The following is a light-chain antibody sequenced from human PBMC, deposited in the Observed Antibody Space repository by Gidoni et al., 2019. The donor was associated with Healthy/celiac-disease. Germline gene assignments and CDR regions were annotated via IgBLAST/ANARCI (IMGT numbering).Light chain of an antibody. CDR2: DVS. CDR1: SSDVGGYNY. J-gene: IGLJ3*02. V-gene: IGLV2-14*03. CDR3: SSYTSSSTPV. Sequence: QSALPQPASVSWSPGQSITISCPGTSSDVGGYNYVSWYQQHPGKAPKLMIYDVSNRPSGVSNRFSGSKSGNTASLTISGLQAEDEADYYCSSYTSSSTPVFGGGTKLTVL.